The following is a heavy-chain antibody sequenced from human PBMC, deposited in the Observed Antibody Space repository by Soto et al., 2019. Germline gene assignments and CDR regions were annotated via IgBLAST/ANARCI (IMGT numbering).Heavy chain of an antibody. CDR1: GGTFSSYA. Sequence: QVQLVQSGAEVKKPGSSVKVSCKASGGTFSSYAISWVRQAPGQGLEWMGGIIPIFGTANYAQKMQGRVTISADECASAAYMELSSLSSQDTAVYYCARDVDSTFDYWGQGGLVTVSS. V-gene: IGHV1-69*12. CDR3: ARDVDSTFDY. CDR2: IIPIFGTA. D-gene: IGHD3-22*01. J-gene: IGHJ4*02.